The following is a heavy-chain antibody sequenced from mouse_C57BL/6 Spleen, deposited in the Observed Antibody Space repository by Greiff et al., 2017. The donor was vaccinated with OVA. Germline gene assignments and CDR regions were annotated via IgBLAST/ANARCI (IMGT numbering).Heavy chain of an antibody. CDR3: AREGADFDY. V-gene: IGHV1-82*01. J-gene: IGHJ2*01. CDR2: IYPGDGDT. CDR1: GYAFSSSW. Sequence: VQLQQSGPELVKPGASVKISCKASGYAFSSSWMNWVKQRPGKGLEWIGRIYPGDGDTNYNGKFKGKATLTADKSSSTAYMQLSSLTSEDSAVYCCAREGADFDYWGQGTTLTVSS.